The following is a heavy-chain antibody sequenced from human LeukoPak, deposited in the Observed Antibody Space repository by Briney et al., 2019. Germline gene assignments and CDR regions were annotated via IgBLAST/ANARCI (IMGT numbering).Heavy chain of an antibody. Sequence: ASVTVSCKASGYTFTSYGISWVRQAPGQGLEWMGWISAYNGNTNYAQKLQGRVTMTTDTSTSTAYMELRSLRSDDTAVYYCARAAKYYYGSGSYSRGYFDYWGQGTLVTVSS. V-gene: IGHV1-18*01. CDR2: ISAYNGNT. CDR3: ARAAKYYYGSGSYSRGYFDY. CDR1: GYTFTSYG. J-gene: IGHJ4*02. D-gene: IGHD3-10*01.